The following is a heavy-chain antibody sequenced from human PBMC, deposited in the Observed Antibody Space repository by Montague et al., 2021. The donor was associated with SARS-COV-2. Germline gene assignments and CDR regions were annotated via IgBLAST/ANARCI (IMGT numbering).Heavy chain of an antibody. J-gene: IGHJ3*02. CDR3: ARAQGFTMIVMVICAFDI. D-gene: IGHD3-22*01. CDR1: GGSISSGGYY. CDR2: IYYSGST. V-gene: IGHV4-31*03. Sequence: TLSLTCTVSGGSISSGGYYWSWIRQHPGKGLEWIGYIYYSGSTYYNPSLKSRVTISVDTSKNQFSLKLSSVTAADTAVYYCARAQGFTMIVMVICAFDIWGQGTMVTVSA.